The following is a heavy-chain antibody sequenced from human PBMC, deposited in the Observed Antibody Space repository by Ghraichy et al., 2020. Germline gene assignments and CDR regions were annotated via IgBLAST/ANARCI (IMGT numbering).Heavy chain of an antibody. CDR2: ISAYNGDR. D-gene: IGHD3-10*01. CDR3: ARGYSATWYRSGDDAFDI. V-gene: IGHV1-18*01. J-gene: IGHJ3*02. CDR1: GYTFATYG. Sequence: ASVKVSCKAAGYTFATYGISWVRQAAGQGLEWVGWISAYNGDRKYAQQLQDRVIMTTDTSTSTVYMELRSLRSADTAVYYCARGYSATWYRSGDDAFDIWGQGTMVTVSS.